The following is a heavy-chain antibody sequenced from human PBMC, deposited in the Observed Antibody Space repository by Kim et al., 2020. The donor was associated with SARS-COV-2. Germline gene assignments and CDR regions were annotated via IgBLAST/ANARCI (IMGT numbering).Heavy chain of an antibody. CDR3: ASPGIALYGMDV. V-gene: IGHV3-53*01. D-gene: IGHD6-13*01. J-gene: IGHJ6*02. Sequence: YYADSVKGRFTISRDNSKNTLYLQMNSLRAEDTAVYYCASPGIALYGMDVWGQGTTVTVSS.